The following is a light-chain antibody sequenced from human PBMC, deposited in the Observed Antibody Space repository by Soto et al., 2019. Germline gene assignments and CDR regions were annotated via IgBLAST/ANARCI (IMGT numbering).Light chain of an antibody. CDR3: SSYTSSSTLFYV. J-gene: IGLJ1*01. Sequence: QPVLTQPASVSGAPVRARSISCTGTSSDVGGYNYVSWYQQHPGKAPKLMIYDVSNRPSGVSNRFSGSKSGNTASLTISGLQAEDEADYYCSSYTSSSTLFYVSGTGTKVTVL. CDR1: SSDVGGYNY. V-gene: IGLV2-14*01. CDR2: DVS.